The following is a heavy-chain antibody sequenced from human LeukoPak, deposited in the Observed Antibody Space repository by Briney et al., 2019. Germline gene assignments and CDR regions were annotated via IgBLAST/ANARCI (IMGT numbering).Heavy chain of an antibody. CDR2: IIPIFGTA. Sequence: GASVKVSCKASGYTFTSYYMHWVRQAPGQGLEWMGRIIPIFGTANYAQKFQGRVTITTDESTSTAYMELSSLRSEDTAVYYCARMIALPSRRYSWFDPWGQGTLVTVSS. CDR1: GYTFTSYY. V-gene: IGHV1-69*05. D-gene: IGHD3-22*01. CDR3: ARMIALPSRRYSWFDP. J-gene: IGHJ5*02.